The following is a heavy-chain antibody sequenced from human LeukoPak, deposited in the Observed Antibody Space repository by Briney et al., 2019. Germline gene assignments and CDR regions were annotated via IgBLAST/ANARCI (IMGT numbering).Heavy chain of an antibody. CDR2: ISAYNGNT. Sequence: GASVTVSCKASGYTFTRHRISWVRQAPGQALEWMGWISAYNGNTKYVQKLQGRVTMTADTSTSTDHMELRSLRCDDTAVYYCARDQRSYSAFDYWGQGTLVTVSS. D-gene: IGHD1-26*01. CDR1: GYTFTRHR. CDR3: ARDQRSYSAFDY. V-gene: IGHV1-18*01. J-gene: IGHJ4*02.